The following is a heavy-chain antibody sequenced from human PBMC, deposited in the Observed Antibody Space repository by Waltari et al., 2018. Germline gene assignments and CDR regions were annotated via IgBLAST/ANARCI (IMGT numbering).Heavy chain of an antibody. D-gene: IGHD6-13*01. Sequence: EVQLVESGGGLVQPGRSLRLSCTASGFTFGDYRMSWVRQAQGKGLECVGFIRSKNYGGTTEDAASVKGRFTFSRDDSKSIAYLQMNSLKTEDTAVYYCTRVAESSRLYYYYYMDVWGKGTTVTVSS. J-gene: IGHJ6*03. CDR3: TRVAESSRLYYYYYMDV. CDR2: IRSKNYGGTT. CDR1: GFTFGDYR. V-gene: IGHV3-49*04.